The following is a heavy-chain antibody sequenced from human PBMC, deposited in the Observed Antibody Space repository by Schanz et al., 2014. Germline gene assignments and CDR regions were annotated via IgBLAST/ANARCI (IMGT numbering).Heavy chain of an antibody. V-gene: IGHV3-66*01. CDR1: GFTFSSYS. J-gene: IGHJ5*02. Sequence: EADLVESGGGLIQRGESLRLSCAASGFTFSSYSMNWVRQAPGKGLEWVSVIYSGIGAYYADSVKDRFTISRDNSKNTLYLQMNSLRAEDTAVYYCARDLEGYDGGGGGFDPWGQGTLVTVSS. CDR2: IYSGIGA. D-gene: IGHD2-21*01. CDR3: ARDLEGYDGGGGGFDP.